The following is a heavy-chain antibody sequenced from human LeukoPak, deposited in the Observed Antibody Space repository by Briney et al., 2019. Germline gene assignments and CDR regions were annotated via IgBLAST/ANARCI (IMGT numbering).Heavy chain of an antibody. V-gene: IGHV1-2*06. Sequence: ASVKVSCKASGYTFTSYGISWVRQAPGQGLEWMGRINPNSGGTNYAQKFQGRVTMTRDTSISTAYMELSRLRSDDTAVYYCAREIPGLGGPNLLVDYWGQGTLVTVSS. CDR3: AREIPGLGGPNLLVDY. CDR1: GYTFTSYG. D-gene: IGHD1-14*01. CDR2: INPNSGGT. J-gene: IGHJ4*02.